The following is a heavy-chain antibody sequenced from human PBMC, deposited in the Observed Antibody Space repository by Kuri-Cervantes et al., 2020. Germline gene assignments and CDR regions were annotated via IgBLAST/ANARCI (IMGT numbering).Heavy chain of an antibody. J-gene: IGHJ4*02. CDR1: GFTFSSYW. Sequence: GESLKISCAASGFTFSSYWMSWVRQAPGKGLEWVANIKQDGSEKYYVDSVKGRFPISRDNAKNSLYLQMNSLRAEDTAVYYCARDRSHHDFWSGYEDWGQGTLVTVSS. CDR3: ARDRSHHDFWSGYED. V-gene: IGHV3-7*01. D-gene: IGHD3-3*01. CDR2: IKQDGSEK.